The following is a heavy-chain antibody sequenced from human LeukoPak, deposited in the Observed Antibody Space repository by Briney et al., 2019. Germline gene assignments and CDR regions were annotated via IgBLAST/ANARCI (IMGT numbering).Heavy chain of an antibody. CDR3: ARAGHSSGWYVVRWFDP. Sequence: SETLSLTCAVYGGSFSDYYWSWVRQPPGRGLEWIGEINHGGGTNVNPSLKSRVTISVDTSKSQFSLKLGSVTAADTAVYYCARAGHSSGWYVVRWFDPWGQGTLVTVSS. CDR1: GGSFSDYY. D-gene: IGHD6-19*01. V-gene: IGHV4-34*01. CDR2: INHGGGT. J-gene: IGHJ5*02.